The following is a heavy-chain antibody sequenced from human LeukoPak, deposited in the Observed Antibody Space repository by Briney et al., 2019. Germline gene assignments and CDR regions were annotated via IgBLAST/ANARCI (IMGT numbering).Heavy chain of an antibody. J-gene: IGHJ4*02. CDR3: ARVSGYDWESFYDY. D-gene: IGHD5-12*01. CDR2: IYTSGTS. CDR1: GGSISSGSYD. V-gene: IGHV4-61*09. Sequence: SETLSLTCTVSGGSISSGSYDWYWIRQPAGKGLEWIGHIYTSGTSNYNPSLKSRVTISIDTSKNQFSLKLSSVTAADTAVYYCARVSGYDWESFYDYWGQGTLVTVSS.